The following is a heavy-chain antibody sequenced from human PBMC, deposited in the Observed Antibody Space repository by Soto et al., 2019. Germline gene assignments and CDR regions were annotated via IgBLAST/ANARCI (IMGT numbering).Heavy chain of an antibody. CDR1: GGSISSGGYY. J-gene: IGHJ4*02. CDR2: IYYSGST. Sequence: QVQLQESGPGLVKPSQTLSLTCTVSGGSISSGGYYWSWIRQHPGKGLEWIGYIYYSGSTYYNPSLNSRVTISVDTSKNHFSLKLSSVTAADTAVYYCATGLRFGESPFDYWGQGTLVTVSS. V-gene: IGHV4-31*03. D-gene: IGHD3-10*01. CDR3: ATGLRFGESPFDY.